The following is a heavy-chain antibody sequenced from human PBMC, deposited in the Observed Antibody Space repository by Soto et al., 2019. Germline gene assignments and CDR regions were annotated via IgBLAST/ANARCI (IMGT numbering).Heavy chain of an antibody. D-gene: IGHD6-13*01. CDR2: INYRGTT. J-gene: IGHJ4*02. CDR1: GGPVINGDSY. V-gene: IGHV4-31*03. Sequence: QVQLQESGPGLVKPSQTLSLTCTVSGGPVINGDSYLNWIRQHTEKGLEWIGYINYRGTTNYHAALKSRILISVDTSKNQFSLRLTSVTAADTAVYYCARDAPGAAPYWGQGTLVTVSS. CDR3: ARDAPGAAPY.